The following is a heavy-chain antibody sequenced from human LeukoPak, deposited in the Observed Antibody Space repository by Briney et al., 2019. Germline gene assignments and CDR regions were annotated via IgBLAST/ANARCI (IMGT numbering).Heavy chain of an antibody. CDR3: ARDAGTPFDY. D-gene: IGHD1-1*01. J-gene: IGHJ4*02. CDR2: ISYDGSNK. Sequence: GGSLRLSCAASGFTFSSYAMHWVRQAPGKGLEWVAVISYDGSNKYYADSVKGRFTISRDNSKNTLYLQMNSLRAEDTAMYYCARDAGTPFDYWGQGTLVTVSS. CDR1: GFTFSSYA. V-gene: IGHV3-30-3*01.